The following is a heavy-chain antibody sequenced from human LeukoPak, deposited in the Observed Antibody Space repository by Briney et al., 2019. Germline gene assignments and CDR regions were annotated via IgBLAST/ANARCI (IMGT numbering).Heavy chain of an antibody. J-gene: IGHJ4*02. CDR3: AHSTSAAGQFAY. D-gene: IGHD6-13*01. CDR2: IYYSGST. V-gene: IGHV4-39*01. Sequence: SETLSLTCTVSGGSISSSSYYWGWIRQPPGQGLEWIGSIYYSGSTYYKPSLKSRVTISVDTSKNQFSLKLSPVTAADTAVYYCAHSTSAAGQFAYWGQGTLVTVSS. CDR1: GGSISSSSYY.